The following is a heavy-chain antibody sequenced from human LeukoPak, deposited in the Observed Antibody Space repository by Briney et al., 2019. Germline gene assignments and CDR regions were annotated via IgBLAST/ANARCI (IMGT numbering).Heavy chain of an antibody. J-gene: IGHJ4*02. Sequence: GGSLRLSCAASGFTFSSYAMSWVRQAPGKGLEWVSAISGSGGSTYYADSVKGRFTISRDNSKNTLYLQMNSLRAEDTAVYYCAKSSSPNGASYYDFWSGYPFWYWGQGTLVTVSS. CDR1: GFTFSSYA. CDR3: AKSSSPNGASYYDFWSGYPFWY. CDR2: ISGSGGST. D-gene: IGHD3-3*01. V-gene: IGHV3-23*01.